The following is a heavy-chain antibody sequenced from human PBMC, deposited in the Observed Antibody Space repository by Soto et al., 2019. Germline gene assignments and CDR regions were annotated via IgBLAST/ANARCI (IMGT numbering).Heavy chain of an antibody. CDR1: GDSVSSSSGA. CDR2: TCYRSQFYH. J-gene: IGHJ4*02. Sequence: SQTLSLTCVVSGDSVSSSSGAWIWIRQSPSRGLEWLGRTCYRSQFYHDYAISVRGRISINPDTTRNQFSLQLNSVTPEDTAVYYCASNDWDFVAAADLWGQGILVTVSS. D-gene: IGHD2-15*01. V-gene: IGHV6-1*01. CDR3: ASNDWDFVAAADL.